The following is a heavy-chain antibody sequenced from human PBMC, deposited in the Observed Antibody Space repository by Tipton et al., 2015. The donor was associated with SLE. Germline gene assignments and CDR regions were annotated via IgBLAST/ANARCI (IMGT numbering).Heavy chain of an antibody. V-gene: IGHV4-31*03. J-gene: IGHJ4*02. CDR2: MSYSGST. D-gene: IGHD3-22*01. CDR1: GGSINNDGDY. Sequence: TLSLTCSVSGGSINNDGDYWSWIRPYPGKNLGWVGYMSYSGSTYYTHSNPSLKSRVAMSIDTSQNQFSLKLSSVTAADTAVYYCARGYGIVVVINRGYFDYWGQGTLVTVSS. CDR3: ARGYGIVVVINRGYFDY.